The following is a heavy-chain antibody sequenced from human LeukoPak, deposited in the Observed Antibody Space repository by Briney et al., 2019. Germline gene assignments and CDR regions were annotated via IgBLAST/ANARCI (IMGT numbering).Heavy chain of an antibody. V-gene: IGHV4-39*07. D-gene: IGHD1-26*01. CDR2: IYYGGST. Sequence: SETLSLTCTVSGGSISSSSYYWGWIRQPPGKGLEWIGSIYYGGSTYYNPSLKSQLTISVDTSKNQFFLKLSSMTAADTAVYFCARGGSYTMVKNYWGQGTLVTVSS. CDR3: ARGGSYTMVKNY. CDR1: GGSISSSSYY. J-gene: IGHJ4*02.